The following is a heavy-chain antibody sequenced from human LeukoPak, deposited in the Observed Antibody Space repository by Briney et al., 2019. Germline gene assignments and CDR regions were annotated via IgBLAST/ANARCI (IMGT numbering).Heavy chain of an antibody. J-gene: IGHJ3*02. V-gene: IGHV1-2*02. CDR1: GYTFTGYY. CDR3: ARGPRITIFGVVMANDAFDI. D-gene: IGHD3-3*01. CDR2: INPNSGGT. Sequence: ASVKVSCKASGYTFTGYYMHWVRQAPGQGLEWMGWINPNSGGTNYAQKFQGRVTMTRDTSISTAYMELSRLRFDDTVVYYCARGPRITIFGVVMANDAFDIWGQGTMVTVSS.